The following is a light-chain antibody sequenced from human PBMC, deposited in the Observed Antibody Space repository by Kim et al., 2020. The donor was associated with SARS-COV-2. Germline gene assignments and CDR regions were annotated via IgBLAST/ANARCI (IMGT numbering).Light chain of an antibody. CDR2: DVS. J-gene: IGKJ5*01. CDR1: QDIRNY. V-gene: IGKV1-33*01. Sequence: ASVGDRVTITCQASQDIRNYLNWYQQKPGEAPKVLIHDVSSLETGVSSRFSGHGSGTDFTLAISSLQPEDIATYYCQQYDFLPITFGQGTRLEIK. CDR3: QQYDFLPIT.